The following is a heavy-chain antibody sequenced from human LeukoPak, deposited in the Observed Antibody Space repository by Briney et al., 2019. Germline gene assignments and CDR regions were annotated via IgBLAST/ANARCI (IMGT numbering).Heavy chain of an antibody. Sequence: SETLSLTCAVYGGSFSGYYWSWIRQPPGKGLEWIGEINHSGSTNYNPSLKSRVTISVDTSKNQFSLKLSSVTAADTAVYYCARHRYCSSTSCSFDPWGQGTLVTVSS. CDR3: ARHRYCSSTSCSFDP. J-gene: IGHJ5*02. CDR1: GGSFSGYY. V-gene: IGHV4-34*01. CDR2: INHSGST. D-gene: IGHD2-2*01.